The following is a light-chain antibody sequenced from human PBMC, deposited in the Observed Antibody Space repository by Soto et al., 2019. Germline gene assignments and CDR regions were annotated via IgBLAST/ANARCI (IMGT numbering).Light chain of an antibody. Sequence: DIQMTQSPSTLYASVGDRVSITCPASQRVDRYLAWYQQKPGKAPQLLIYDASRLESGVPSRFSGSGSGTEFTLTISSLQPDDFTTFYCQQYKDYTWTFGQGTKVEV. CDR1: QRVDRY. CDR3: QQYKDYTWT. CDR2: DAS. V-gene: IGKV1-5*01. J-gene: IGKJ1*01.